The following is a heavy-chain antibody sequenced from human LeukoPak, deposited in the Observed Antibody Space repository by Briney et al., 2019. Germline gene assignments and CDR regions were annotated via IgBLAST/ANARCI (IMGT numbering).Heavy chain of an antibody. J-gene: IGHJ5*02. Sequence: GGSLRLSCAASGFTFSSYSMNWVRQAPGKGLEWVSSINSSSSYIYYADSVKGRFTISRDNAKNSLYLQMNSLRAEDTAVYYCAREVKQQLVGGEWFDPWGQGTLVTVSS. CDR2: INSSSSYI. D-gene: IGHD6-13*01. V-gene: IGHV3-21*01. CDR3: AREVKQQLVGGEWFDP. CDR1: GFTFSSYS.